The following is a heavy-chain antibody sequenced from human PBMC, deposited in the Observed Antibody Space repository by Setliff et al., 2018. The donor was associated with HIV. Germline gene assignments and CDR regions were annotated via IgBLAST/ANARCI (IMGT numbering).Heavy chain of an antibody. D-gene: IGHD3-10*01. V-gene: IGHV4-31*03. CDR1: GGSIMSDGYY. Sequence: SETLSLTCTVSGGSIMSDGYYWNWIRQRPGKGLEWIGYNYNRGYTYYNPSLKSRVTTSIDTSQNQFSLRLSSVTVADTAVYYCAGMFFYGSGSKSDFDYWGQGTQVTVSS. CDR2: NYNRGYT. CDR3: AGMFFYGSGSKSDFDY. J-gene: IGHJ4*02.